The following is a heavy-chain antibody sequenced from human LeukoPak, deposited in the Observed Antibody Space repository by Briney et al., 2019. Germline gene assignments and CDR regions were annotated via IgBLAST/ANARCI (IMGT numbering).Heavy chain of an antibody. CDR2: INHSGST. CDR3: ARVSFPLYRNNWFDP. CDR1: GGSFSGYY. V-gene: IGHV4-34*01. Sequence: SETLSLTCAVYGGSFSGYYWSWIRQPPGEGLEWIGEINHSGSTNYNPSLKSRATISVDTSKNQFSLKLSSVTAADTAVYYCARVSFPLYRNNWFDPWGQGTLVTVSS. J-gene: IGHJ5*02.